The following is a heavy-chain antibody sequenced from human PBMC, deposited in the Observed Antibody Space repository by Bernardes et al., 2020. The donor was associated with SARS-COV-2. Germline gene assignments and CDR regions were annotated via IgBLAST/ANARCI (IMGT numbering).Heavy chain of an antibody. CDR1: GFSFSAYW. J-gene: IGHJ4*02. CDR3: VRDLAGGRGS. Sequence: GGSLRLSCVVSGFSFSAYWMHWVRQAPGKGLVWVSRLNEHGTITTYADSVKGRFTISRDNAKNTLYLQMNSLRAEDTATYYCVRDLAGGRGSWGQGTLVSGTS. D-gene: IGHD2-15*01. CDR2: LNEHGTIT. V-gene: IGHV3-74*03.